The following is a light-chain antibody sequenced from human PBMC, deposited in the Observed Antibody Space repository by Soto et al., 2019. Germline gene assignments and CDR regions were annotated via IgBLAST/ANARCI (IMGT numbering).Light chain of an antibody. J-gene: IGLJ2*01. V-gene: IGLV3-1*01. CDR3: QAWDSSTEIVV. Sequence: SYELTQPPSVSVSPGQTASITCSGDKLGAKYACWYQQKPGQSPVLVIYQDSKRPSGIPERFSGSNSGNTATLTISGTQAMDEADYYCQAWDSSTEIVVFGGGTQLTVL. CDR1: KLGAKY. CDR2: QDS.